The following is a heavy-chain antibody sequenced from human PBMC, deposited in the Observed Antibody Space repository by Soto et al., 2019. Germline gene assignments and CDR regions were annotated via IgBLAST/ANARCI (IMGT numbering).Heavy chain of an antibody. CDR2: INPNSGGT. CDR3: ARAPPRYTRNDMGWFDP. V-gene: IGHV1-2*04. J-gene: IGHJ5*02. D-gene: IGHD1-1*01. CDR1: GYTFTGYY. Sequence: ASVKVSCKASGYTFTGYYMHWVRQAPGQGLEWMGWINPNSGGTNYAQKFQGWVTMTRDTSISTAYMELSRLRSDDTAVYYCARAPPRYTRNDMGWFDPWGQGTLVTVSS.